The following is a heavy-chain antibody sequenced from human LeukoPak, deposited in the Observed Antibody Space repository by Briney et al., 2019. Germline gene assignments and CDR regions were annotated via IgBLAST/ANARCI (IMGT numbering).Heavy chain of an antibody. J-gene: IGHJ4*02. Sequence: SVKVSCKASGGTFSSYAISWVQQAPGQGLEWMGGIIPIFGTANYAQKFQGRVTITTDESTSTAYMELSSLRSEDTAVYYCARDESSGRYNYFDYWGQGTLVTVSS. CDR1: GGTFSSYA. V-gene: IGHV1-69*05. CDR2: IIPIFGTA. CDR3: ARDESSGRYNYFDY. D-gene: IGHD6-19*01.